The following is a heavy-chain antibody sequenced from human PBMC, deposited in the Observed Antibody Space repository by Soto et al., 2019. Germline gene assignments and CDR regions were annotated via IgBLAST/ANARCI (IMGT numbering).Heavy chain of an antibody. CDR2: IYYSGST. Sequence: SETLSLTCTVSGVSVNSGDFYWSWIRQPPGRGLEWVGYIYYSGSTNYNPSLKSRVTISVDSSKNQFSLKLTSVTAADTAVYYCARRASGTPYFDYWGQG. CDR1: GVSVNSGDFY. D-gene: IGHD1-1*01. V-gene: IGHV4-61*08. J-gene: IGHJ4*02. CDR3: ARRASGTPYFDY.